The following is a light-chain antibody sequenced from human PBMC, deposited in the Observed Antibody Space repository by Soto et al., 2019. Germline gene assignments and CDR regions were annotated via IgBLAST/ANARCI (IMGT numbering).Light chain of an antibody. CDR3: QHRSEWPVS. CDR2: DAS. J-gene: IGKJ5*01. CDR1: QSVSSIY. V-gene: IGKV3-11*01. Sequence: EFVLTQSPGTLSLSPGERATLSCRASQSVSSIYLAWYQQKPGQAPRLLISDASNRATGIPARFSGSGSGTDFTLTISSLEPEDFAVYYCQHRSEWPVSFGQGTRLEIK.